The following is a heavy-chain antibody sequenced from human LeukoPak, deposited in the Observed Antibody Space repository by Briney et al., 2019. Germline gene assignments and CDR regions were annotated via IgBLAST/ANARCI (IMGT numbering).Heavy chain of an antibody. J-gene: IGHJ5*02. D-gene: IGHD3-10*01. Sequence: GGSLRLSCAASGFTFSSYGMHWVRQAPGKGLEWVAVISYDGSNKYYADSVKGRFTISRDNSKNTLYLQMNSLRAEDTAVYYCAKDMLLWFGELSEPKYNWFDPWGQGTLVTVSS. V-gene: IGHV3-30*18. CDR1: GFTFSSYG. CDR2: ISYDGSNK. CDR3: AKDMLLWFGELSEPKYNWFDP.